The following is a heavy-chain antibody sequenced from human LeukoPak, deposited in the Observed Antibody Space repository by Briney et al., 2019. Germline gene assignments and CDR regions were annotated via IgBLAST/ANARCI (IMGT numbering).Heavy chain of an antibody. V-gene: IGHV3-23*01. CDR3: AKSLWSGLGYYYYGMDV. CDR2: ISGSGGST. Sequence: PGASLRLSCAASGFTFSSYAMSWVRQAPGKGLKWVSAISGSGGSTYYADSVKGRFTISRDNSKNTLYLQMNSLRAEDTAVYYCAKSLWSGLGYYYYGMDVWGQGTTVTVSS. CDR1: GFTFSSYA. D-gene: IGHD3-3*01. J-gene: IGHJ6*02.